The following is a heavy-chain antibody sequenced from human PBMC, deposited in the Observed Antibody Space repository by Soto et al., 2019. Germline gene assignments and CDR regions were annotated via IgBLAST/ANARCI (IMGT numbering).Heavy chain of an antibody. CDR3: ARDPGYSGYD. J-gene: IGHJ4*02. Sequence: GGSLRLSCAASGFTFSSYAMSWVRQAPGKGLEWVSYISSSSGAIYYADSVKGRFTISRDNAKNSLYLQMNSLRAEDTAVYYCARDPGYSGYDWGQRTLVTVSS. CDR2: ISSSSGAI. V-gene: IGHV3-48*01. CDR1: GFTFSSYA. D-gene: IGHD5-12*01.